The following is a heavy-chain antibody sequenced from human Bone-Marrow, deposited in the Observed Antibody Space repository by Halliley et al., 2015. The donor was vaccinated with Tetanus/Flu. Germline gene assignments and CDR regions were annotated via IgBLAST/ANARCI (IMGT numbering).Heavy chain of an antibody. CDR1: GFTFSSFA. CDR3: VKRRYGDRARSPDY. CDR2: ITHSGDST. D-gene: IGHD4-17*01. V-gene: IGHV3-23*01. Sequence: SLRLSCAASGFTFSSFAMNWVRQAPGKGLEWVSTITHSGDSTYYADSVKGRYTISRDNSKNTLFLQMNSLTAGDTAVYYCVKRRYGDRARSPDYWGQGPLVTVSS. J-gene: IGHJ4*02.